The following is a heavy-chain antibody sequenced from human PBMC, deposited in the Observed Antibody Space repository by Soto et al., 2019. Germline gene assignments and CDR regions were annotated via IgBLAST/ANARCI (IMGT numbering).Heavy chain of an antibody. V-gene: IGHV3-49*03. D-gene: IGHD2-21*02. J-gene: IGHJ4*02. CDR3: TRDSGCGGDCYENYFDY. CDR2: IKSKGYGGTT. CDR1: GFTFGDYA. Sequence: GGSLRLSCTASGFTFGDYAMSWFRQAPGKGLEWVGFIKSKGYGGTTEHAASVKGRFTISRDDSKSIAYLQMNSLKTEDTAVYYCTRDSGCGGDCYENYFDYRGQGTLVTVSS.